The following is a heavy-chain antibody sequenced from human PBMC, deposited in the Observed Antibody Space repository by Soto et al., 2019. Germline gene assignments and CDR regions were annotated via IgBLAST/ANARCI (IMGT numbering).Heavy chain of an antibody. V-gene: IGHV1-18*04. D-gene: IGHD3-9*01. CDR1: GYTFTSYG. CDR3: ARALNDILTGYLYYYYYGMDV. J-gene: IGHJ6*02. CDR2: ISAYKGNT. Sequence: QVQLVQSGAEVKKPGASVKVSCKASGYTFTSYGISWVRQAPGQGLEWMGWISAYKGNTNYAQKLQGRVTMTTDTSTSTAYMELRSLSSDDTAVYYCARALNDILTGYLYYYYYGMDVWGQGTTVTVSS.